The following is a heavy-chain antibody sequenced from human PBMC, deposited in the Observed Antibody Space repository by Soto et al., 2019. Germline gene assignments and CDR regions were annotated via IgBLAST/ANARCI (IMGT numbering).Heavy chain of an antibody. V-gene: IGHV3-23*01. Sequence: GGSLRLSCAASGFSFTSYAMSWVRQAPGKGLEWVSSISGRSDTTYYADSVKGRFTISRDNSKSTVYLQMNSLRAEDTALYYCARASYCSSTTCLEDVWGQGTTVTVSS. J-gene: IGHJ6*02. CDR1: GFSFTSYA. D-gene: IGHD2-2*01. CDR3: ARASYCSSTTCLEDV. CDR2: ISGRSDTT.